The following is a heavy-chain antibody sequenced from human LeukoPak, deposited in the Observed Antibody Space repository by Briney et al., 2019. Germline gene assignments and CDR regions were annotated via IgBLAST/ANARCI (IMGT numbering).Heavy chain of an antibody. J-gene: IGHJ5*02. Sequence: SETLSLTCAVYGGSFSGYYWSWIRQPPGKGLEWIGEINHSGSINNNPSLKSRVNVSLDTSKNQFSLKLRYVTAADTAVYYCARYILGSSGPFDPWGQGTLVTVSS. CDR2: INHSGSI. CDR3: ARYILGSSGPFDP. V-gene: IGHV4-34*01. CDR1: GGSFSGYY. D-gene: IGHD3-16*01.